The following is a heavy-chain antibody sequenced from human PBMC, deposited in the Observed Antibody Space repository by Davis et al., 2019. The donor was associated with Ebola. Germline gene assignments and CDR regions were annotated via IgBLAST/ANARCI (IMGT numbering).Heavy chain of an antibody. CDR3: ARGIRDQDYYYDSSGYYPFDY. CDR1: GFTFSSYA. CDR2: ISGSGGST. V-gene: IGHV3-23*01. D-gene: IGHD3-22*01. Sequence: GESLKISCAASGFTFSSYAMSWVRQAPGKGLEWVSAISGSGGSTYYADSVKGRFTISRDNAKNSLYLQMNSLRAEDTAVYYCARGIRDQDYYYDSSGYYPFDYWGQGTLVTVSS. J-gene: IGHJ4*02.